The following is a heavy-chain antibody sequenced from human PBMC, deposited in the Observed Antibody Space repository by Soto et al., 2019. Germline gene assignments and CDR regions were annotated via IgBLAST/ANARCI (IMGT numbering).Heavy chain of an antibody. V-gene: IGHV1-69*01. CDR3: ARAVSYEFWSRSLSWFDP. CDR1: GGTFSSYA. Sequence: QVQLVQSGAEVKKPGSSVKVSCKASGGTFSSYAISWVRQAPGQGLEWMGGIIPIFGTANYAQKFQGRVTSTADESTSTAYMELSSLRSEDTAVYYCARAVSYEFWSRSLSWFDPWGQGTLVTVSS. J-gene: IGHJ5*02. D-gene: IGHD3-3*01. CDR2: IIPIFGTA.